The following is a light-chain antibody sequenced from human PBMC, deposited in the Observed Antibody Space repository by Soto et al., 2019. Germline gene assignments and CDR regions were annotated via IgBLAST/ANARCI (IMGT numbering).Light chain of an antibody. J-gene: IGLJ2*01. CDR2: DVT. V-gene: IGLV2-14*01. Sequence: QSALTQPASVSGSPGQSITISCTGTSSDVGAYDFVSLYQHSPGKAPKLVTFDVTHRPPGISDRFSGSKSANTTSLTISGLQAADEAFYYCSSYTTRSTLVFGGGTKLTVL. CDR3: SSYTTRSTLV. CDR1: SSDVGAYDF.